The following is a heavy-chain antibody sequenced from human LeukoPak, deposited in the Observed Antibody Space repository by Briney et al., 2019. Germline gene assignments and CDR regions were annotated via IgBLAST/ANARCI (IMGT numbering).Heavy chain of an antibody. V-gene: IGHV4-39*07. Sequence: PSETLSLTCTVSGGSISSSSYCWGWIRQPPGKGLEWIGSLYYSGSTYYNPSLKSRVTISVDTSKNQFSLKLSSVTAADTAVYYCARVTGHSYFDYWGQGTLVTVSS. CDR1: GGSISSSSYC. CDR2: LYYSGST. CDR3: ARVTGHSYFDY. J-gene: IGHJ4*02.